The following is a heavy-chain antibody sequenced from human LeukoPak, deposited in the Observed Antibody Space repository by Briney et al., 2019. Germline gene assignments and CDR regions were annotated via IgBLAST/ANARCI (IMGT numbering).Heavy chain of an antibody. V-gene: IGHV3-11*01. D-gene: IGHD2-15*01. J-gene: IGHJ3*02. CDR3: ARVGLVVAATHDAFDI. CDR1: GFTFSDYY. Sequence: GGSLRLSCAASGFTFSDYYMSWIRQAPGKGLEWVSYISSSGSTIYYADSVKGRFTISRDNAKNSLYLQMNSLRAEDTAVYYCARVGLVVAATHDAFDIWGQGTMVTVSS. CDR2: ISSSGSTI.